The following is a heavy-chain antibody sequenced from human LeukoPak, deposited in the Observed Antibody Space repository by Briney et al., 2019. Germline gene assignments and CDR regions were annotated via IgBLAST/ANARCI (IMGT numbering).Heavy chain of an antibody. CDR1: GGSISSGSYY. Sequence: SETLSLTCTVSGGSISSGSYYWSWIRQPAGKGLEWIGRIYTSGSTNYNPSLKSRVTISVDTSKNQFSLKLSSVTAADTAVYYCAREEAVAGRGFDPWGRGTLVTVSS. CDR3: AREEAVAGRGFDP. D-gene: IGHD6-19*01. V-gene: IGHV4-61*02. J-gene: IGHJ5*02. CDR2: IYTSGST.